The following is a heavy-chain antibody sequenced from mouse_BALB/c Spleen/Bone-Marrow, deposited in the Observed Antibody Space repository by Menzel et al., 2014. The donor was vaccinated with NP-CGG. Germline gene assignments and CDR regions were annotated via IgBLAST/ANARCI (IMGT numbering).Heavy chain of an antibody. D-gene: IGHD4-1*01. Sequence: EVQLQESGGGLVQPGGSRKLSCAASGFTFSSSGMHWVRQAPEKGLEWVAYISSGSSTIFYADTLKGRFTVSRDNPKNTLFLQMTSLRSEDTAMYYCTRGGNWDDFDYWGQGTTLTVSS. V-gene: IGHV5-17*02. CDR2: ISSGSSTI. CDR1: GFTFSSSG. CDR3: TRGGNWDDFDY. J-gene: IGHJ2*01.